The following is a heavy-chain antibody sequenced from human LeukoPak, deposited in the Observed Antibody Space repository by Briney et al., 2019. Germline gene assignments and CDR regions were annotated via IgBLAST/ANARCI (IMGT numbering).Heavy chain of an antibody. CDR2: ISSNGGST. CDR3: AREGASSSWYVHAFDI. D-gene: IGHD6-13*01. CDR1: GFTFSSYT. J-gene: IGHJ3*02. Sequence: GGSLRLSCAASGFTFSSYTLNWVRQAPGKGLEYVSAISSNGGSTYYANSVKGRFTISRDNSKNTLYLQMGSLRAKDVAVYYCAREGASSSWYVHAFDIWGQGTMVTVSS. V-gene: IGHV3-64*01.